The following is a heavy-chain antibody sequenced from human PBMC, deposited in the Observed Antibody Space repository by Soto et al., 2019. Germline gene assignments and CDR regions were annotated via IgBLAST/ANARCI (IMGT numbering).Heavy chain of an antibody. D-gene: IGHD3-22*01. CDR1: GYTFTSYY. CDR2: INPSGGTT. V-gene: IGHV1-46*01. J-gene: IGHJ4*02. Sequence: ASVKVSCKASGYTFTSYYIHWVRQAPGQGLEWMGTINPSGGTTTSAQKFQGRVTMTRDTSASTVYMELSSLRSEDTAVYFCARAEHYDSSGYYSPFDYWGQGTLVTVSS. CDR3: ARAEHYDSSGYYSPFDY.